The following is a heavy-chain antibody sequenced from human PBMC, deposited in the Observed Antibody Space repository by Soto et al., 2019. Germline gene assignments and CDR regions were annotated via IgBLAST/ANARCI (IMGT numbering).Heavy chain of an antibody. D-gene: IGHD5-12*01. CDR2: IYSSVTA. J-gene: IGHJ4*02. Sequence: PSETLSLTCTVSAGYVSSGNYYWLWIRQPPGRGLEWIGHIYSSVTAFYNPSLKSRVPISVDASKNQFALQQTSVTPADRAIFSGAVRQQKVALGEYGGQG. V-gene: IGHV4-30-4*02. CDR1: AGYVSSGNYY. CDR3: AVRQQKVALGEY.